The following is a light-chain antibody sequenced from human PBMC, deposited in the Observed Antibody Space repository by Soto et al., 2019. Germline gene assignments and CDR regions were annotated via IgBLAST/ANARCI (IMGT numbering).Light chain of an antibody. V-gene: IGLV2-14*01. CDR1: SSDVGGYNY. Sequence: QSVLTQPASVSGSPGQLITISCTGTSSDVGGYNYVSWYQQHPGKAPKLMIYDVSNRPSGVSNRFSGSKSGNTASLTISGLQAEDEADYYCSSYTSSSLYVFGTGTKVTVL. CDR2: DVS. CDR3: SSYTSSSLYV. J-gene: IGLJ1*01.